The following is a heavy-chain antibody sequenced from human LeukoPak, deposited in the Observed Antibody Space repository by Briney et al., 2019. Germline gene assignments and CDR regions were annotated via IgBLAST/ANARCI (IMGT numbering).Heavy chain of an antibody. J-gene: IGHJ3*02. CDR2: ISGSSSYI. Sequence: GGSLRLSCAASGFTFSSYSMNWVRQAPGKGLERVSSISGSSSYIYYADSVKGGFIISRHNAKNSLYLQMNSLRAEDTAVYYCARVPAGVIGMKDAFDIWGQGTMVTVSS. V-gene: IGHV3-21*01. CDR1: GFTFSSYS. CDR3: ARVPAGVIGMKDAFDI. D-gene: IGHD3-16*02.